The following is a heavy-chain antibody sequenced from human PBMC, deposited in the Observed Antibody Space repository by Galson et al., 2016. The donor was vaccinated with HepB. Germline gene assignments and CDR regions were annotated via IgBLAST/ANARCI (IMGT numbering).Heavy chain of an antibody. CDR3: ARGDSSWGYWYFDL. CDR2: IYYSGST. Sequence: ETLSLTCAVYGGSFSGYYWSWIRQPPGKGLEWIGYIYYSGSTNYNPSLKSRVTISVDTSKNQFSLKLSSVTAADTAVYYCARGDSSWGYWYFDLWGRGTLVTVSA. J-gene: IGHJ2*01. V-gene: IGHV4-59*01. D-gene: IGHD6-13*01. CDR1: GGSFSGYY.